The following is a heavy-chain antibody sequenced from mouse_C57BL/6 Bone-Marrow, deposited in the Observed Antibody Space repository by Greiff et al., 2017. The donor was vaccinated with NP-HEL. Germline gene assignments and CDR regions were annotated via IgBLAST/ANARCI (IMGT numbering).Heavy chain of an antibody. V-gene: IGHV14-1*01. CDR2: IDPEDGDT. CDR1: GFNIKDYY. D-gene: IGHD1-1*01. Sequence: VQLQQSGAELVRPGASVKLSCTASGFNIKDYYMHWVKQRPEQGLEWIGRIDPEDGDTEYAPKFQGKATMTADTSSNTAYLQLSSLTSEDTAVYYCTRGITTVVTFDYWGQGTTLTVSS. J-gene: IGHJ2*01. CDR3: TRGITTVVTFDY.